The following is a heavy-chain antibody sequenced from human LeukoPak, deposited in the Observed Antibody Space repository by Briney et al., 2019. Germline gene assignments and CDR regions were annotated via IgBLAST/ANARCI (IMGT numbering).Heavy chain of an antibody. J-gene: IGHJ4*02. Sequence: SETETLICTLSGGSLSSWSYYWGWIRQPPGKGLEWIGSIYYSGSTYYNPSLKSRVKISVDTSKNQSSLKLSSVTAADTAVYYCARDWATVPELDYWGQGNVVSVSS. CDR2: IYYSGST. D-gene: IGHD4-17*01. CDR1: GGSLSSWSYY. V-gene: IGHV4-39*02. CDR3: ARDWATVPELDY.